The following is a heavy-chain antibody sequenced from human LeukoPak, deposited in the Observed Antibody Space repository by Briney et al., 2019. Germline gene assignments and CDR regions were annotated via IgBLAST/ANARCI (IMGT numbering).Heavy chain of an antibody. CDR1: GYSISSGDY. CDR3: ARNWTLPNYYGSSGGFDS. V-gene: IGHV4-38-2*01. CDR2: IYHSGST. Sequence: NASETLSLTCAVSGYSISSGDYWGWIRQPPGKGLEWIGSIYHSGSTHYNPSLKSRVTISVDTSKNQFSLKLSSVTAADTAVYYCARNWTLPNYYGSSGGFDSWGQGTLVTVSS. J-gene: IGHJ4*02. D-gene: IGHD3-22*01.